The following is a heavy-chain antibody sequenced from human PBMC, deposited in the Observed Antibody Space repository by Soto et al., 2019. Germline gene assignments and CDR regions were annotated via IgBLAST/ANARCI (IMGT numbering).Heavy chain of an antibody. V-gene: IGHV3-48*02. CDR3: ARVRIVAASKLYGMDV. Sequence: VGSLRLSCAASGFTFSGFSMNWVRQAPGKGLEWVSYITSSSSTIYYADSVEGRSTISRDNGEDSLHLQMNSLRDEDTAVYYCARVRIVAASKLYGMDVWGQGTTVTVSS. J-gene: IGHJ6*02. D-gene: IGHD3-22*01. CDR2: ITSSSSTI. CDR1: GFTFSGFS.